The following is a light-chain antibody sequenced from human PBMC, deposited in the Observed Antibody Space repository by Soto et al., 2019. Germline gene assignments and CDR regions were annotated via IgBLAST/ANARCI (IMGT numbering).Light chain of an antibody. CDR3: ASWDTSLNSGV. CDR1: SSNIGINI. CDR2: EDN. Sequence: QSVLTQPPSVSAAPGQRVTLSCSGGSSNIGINIVSWYQQLPGTAPKLLIYEDNKRPSGIPDRFSGSKSGTSATLGIPALQTGDEADYYCASWDTSLNSGVFGGGTKVTVL. V-gene: IGLV1-51*02. J-gene: IGLJ2*01.